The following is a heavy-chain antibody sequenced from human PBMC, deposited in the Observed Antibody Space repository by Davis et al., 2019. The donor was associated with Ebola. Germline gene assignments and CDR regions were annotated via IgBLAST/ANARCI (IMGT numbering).Heavy chain of an antibody. CDR1: GGSFSSYY. CDR2: IYYSGST. Sequence: SETLSLTCAVYGGSFSSYYWSWIRQPPGKGLEWIGYIYYSGSTNYNPSLKSRVTISVDTSKNQFSLKLSSVTAADTAVYYCARGVGVGYSYGYDYWGQGTLVTVSS. CDR3: ARGVGVGYSYGYDY. V-gene: IGHV4-59*01. J-gene: IGHJ4*02. D-gene: IGHD5-18*01.